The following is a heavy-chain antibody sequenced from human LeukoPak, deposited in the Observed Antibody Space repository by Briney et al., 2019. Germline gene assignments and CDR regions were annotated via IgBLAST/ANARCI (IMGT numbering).Heavy chain of an antibody. Sequence: PSETLSLTCTVSGGSISSYYWSWIRQSAGKGLEWIGRIYSSGSTNYNPSLKSRVTMSVDTSKNQFSLKLTSVTAADTAVYYCARDASVTTYFDYWGQGTLVTVSS. J-gene: IGHJ4*02. D-gene: IGHD4-17*01. V-gene: IGHV4-4*07. CDR3: ARDASVTTYFDY. CDR1: GGSISSYY. CDR2: IYSSGST.